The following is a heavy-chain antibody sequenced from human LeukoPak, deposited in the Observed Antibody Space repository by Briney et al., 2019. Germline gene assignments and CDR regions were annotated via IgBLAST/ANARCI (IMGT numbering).Heavy chain of an antibody. Sequence: GGSLRLSCAASGFTFNNYAMNWVRRAPGKGLEWVSAISSGGSSTYYPDSVKGRFTISRDNSKNTLSLQMNSLRGEDTAVYYCAKDKHYCSSASCYLYYFDYWGQGTLVTVSS. D-gene: IGHD2-2*01. CDR1: GFTFNNYA. J-gene: IGHJ4*02. CDR2: ISSGGSST. V-gene: IGHV3-23*01. CDR3: AKDKHYCSSASCYLYYFDY.